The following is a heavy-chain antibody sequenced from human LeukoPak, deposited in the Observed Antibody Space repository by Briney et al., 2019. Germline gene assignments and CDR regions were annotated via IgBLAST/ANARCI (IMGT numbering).Heavy chain of an antibody. V-gene: IGHV3-30*04. D-gene: IGHD6-19*01. J-gene: IGHJ4*02. CDR2: IAYAGSDE. CDR1: GFTFGSFG. CDR3: ARDVMAVAGTLGFDC. Sequence: GRSLRLSCVAYGFTFGSFGMHSVRQAPGQGLDWVAVIAYAGSDENYADSVNGRFTIPRDNFKNTLYLQMNSLGPEDTAMYYCARDVMAVAGTLGFDCWGQGALVTVSS.